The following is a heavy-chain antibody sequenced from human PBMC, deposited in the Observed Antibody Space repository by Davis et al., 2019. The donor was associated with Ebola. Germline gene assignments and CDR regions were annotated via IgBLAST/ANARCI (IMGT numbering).Heavy chain of an antibody. CDR2: ISDSGGST. J-gene: IGHJ4*02. D-gene: IGHD6-13*01. CDR1: GFTFSNYG. Sequence: GESLKISCGGSGFTFSNYGMNWVRQAPGKGLEWVSGISDSGGSTHYADSVKGRFTISRDNSKNTLYLQMNSLRAEDTAVYYCAKDVWQQLVRFFDYWGQGTLVTVSS. V-gene: IGHV3-23*01. CDR3: AKDVWQQLVRFFDY.